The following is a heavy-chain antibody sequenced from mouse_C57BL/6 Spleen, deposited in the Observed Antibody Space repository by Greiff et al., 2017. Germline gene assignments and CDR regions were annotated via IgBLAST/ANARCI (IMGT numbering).Heavy chain of an antibody. V-gene: IGHV3-6*01. J-gene: IGHJ3*01. Sequence: EVKLEESGPGLVKPSQSLSLTCSVTGYSITSGYYWNWIRQFPGNKLEWMGYISYDGSNNYNPSLKNRISITRDTSKNQFFLKLNSVTTEDTATYYCAVRGFAYWGQGTLVTVSA. CDR1: GYSITSGYY. CDR3: AVRGFAY. CDR2: ISYDGSN. D-gene: IGHD1-1*01.